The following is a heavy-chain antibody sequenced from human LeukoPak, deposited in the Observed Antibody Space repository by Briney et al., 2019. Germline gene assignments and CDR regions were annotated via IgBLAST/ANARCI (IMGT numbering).Heavy chain of an antibody. V-gene: IGHV1-18*01. CDR1: GYTFTSFG. Sequence: ASVKVSCKASGYTFTSFGISWVRQAPGQGLEWMGWISAYSGDTNYAQKLQGRVTMTRDTSTNTAFMELRSLRSDDTAVYYCARDERSGSPYYHDYWGQGTLVTVSS. CDR3: ARDERSGSPYYHDY. CDR2: ISAYSGDT. D-gene: IGHD1-26*01. J-gene: IGHJ4*02.